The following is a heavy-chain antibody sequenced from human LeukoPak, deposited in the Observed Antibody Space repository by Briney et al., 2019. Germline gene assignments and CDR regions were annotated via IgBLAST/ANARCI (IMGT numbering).Heavy chain of an antibody. J-gene: IGHJ5*02. D-gene: IGHD4-17*01. V-gene: IGHV3-21*01. Sequence: GGSLRLSCAASGFTFSSYSMNWVRQAPGKGLEWVSSISSSSSYIYYADSVKGRFTISRDNAKNSLYLQMNSLRAEDTAVYYCARSAQLYGDSSWFDPWGQGTLVTVSS. CDR1: GFTFSSYS. CDR3: ARSAQLYGDSSWFDP. CDR2: ISSSSSYI.